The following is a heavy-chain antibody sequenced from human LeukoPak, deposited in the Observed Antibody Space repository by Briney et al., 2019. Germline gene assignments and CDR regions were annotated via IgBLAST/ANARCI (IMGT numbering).Heavy chain of an antibody. Sequence: SVEVSCKASGGTFKSYAITWVRQAPGQGLEWMGGIIPMFAPARYAQNFQGRVTITTDESTSTAYMELGSLKSEDTAVYYCARGAHSGSYSSWFHPRGQGTLVTVSS. CDR2: IIPMFAPA. CDR3: ARGAHSGSYSSWFHP. CDR1: GGTFKSYA. J-gene: IGHJ5*02. V-gene: IGHV1-69*05. D-gene: IGHD3-10*01.